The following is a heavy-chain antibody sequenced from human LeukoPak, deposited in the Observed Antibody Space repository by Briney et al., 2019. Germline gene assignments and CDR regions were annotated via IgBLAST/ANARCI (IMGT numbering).Heavy chain of an antibody. Sequence: GGSLRLSCAASGFTFSSYSMNWVRQAPGKGLEWVSYISSSSSTIYYADSVKGRFTISRDNAKNTLYLQMNSLRAEDTALYYCARQNYGAGPDYWGQGTLVTVSS. V-gene: IGHV3-48*04. D-gene: IGHD3-10*01. CDR2: ISSSSSTI. J-gene: IGHJ4*02. CDR3: ARQNYGAGPDY. CDR1: GFTFSSYS.